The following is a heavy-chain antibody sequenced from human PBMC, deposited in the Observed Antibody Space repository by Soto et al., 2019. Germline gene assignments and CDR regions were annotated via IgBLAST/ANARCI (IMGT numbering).Heavy chain of an antibody. V-gene: IGHV3-64D*06. D-gene: IGHD2-15*01. CDR2: ITSDGDST. Sequence: GGSLRLSCSVSGFTFSNYSMHWVRQAPGKGLEYVSGITSDGDSTWHADSVKDRFTISRDNSKNTLFLQMSSLRVEDTAIYFCVKGNQLLRYYFEFWGPGTLVTVSS. J-gene: IGHJ4*01. CDR3: VKGNQLLRYYFEF. CDR1: GFTFSNYS.